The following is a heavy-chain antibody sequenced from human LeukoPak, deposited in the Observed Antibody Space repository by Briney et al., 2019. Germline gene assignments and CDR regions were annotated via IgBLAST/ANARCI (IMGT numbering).Heavy chain of an antibody. Sequence: SETLSLTCTVSGGSISSSSYYWGWIRQPPGKGLEWIGSIYYSGSTYYNPSLKSRVTISVDTSKNQFSLKLSSVTAADTAVYYCASYSGYGNYFDSWGQGTLVTVSS. J-gene: IGHJ4*02. CDR1: GGSISSSSYY. V-gene: IGHV4-39*07. CDR2: IYYSGST. D-gene: IGHD5-12*01. CDR3: ASYSGYGNYFDS.